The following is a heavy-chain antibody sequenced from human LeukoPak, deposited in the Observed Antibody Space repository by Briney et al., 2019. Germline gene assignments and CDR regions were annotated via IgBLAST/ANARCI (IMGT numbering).Heavy chain of an antibody. J-gene: IGHJ4*02. CDR1: GFTFDKYW. V-gene: IGHV3-7*01. Sequence: GGSLRLSWAAPGFTFDKYWMDLFRQAPGKGLESVAQINQDGRVKHYVDSVKGRFIISRDNAKNLVSLQMSSLRAEDTAVYYCARGSDYSNGNIYEDDYEYWGQGTLVSVSS. CDR2: INQDGRVK. D-gene: IGHD2-8*01. CDR3: ARGSDYSNGNIYEDDYEY.